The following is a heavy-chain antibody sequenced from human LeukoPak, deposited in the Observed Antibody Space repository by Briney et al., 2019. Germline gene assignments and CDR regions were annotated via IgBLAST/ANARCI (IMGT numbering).Heavy chain of an antibody. Sequence: PSETLSLTCTVSGGSISSYYWSWIRQPPGKGLEYIGNIYYTGSTNYDPSLKSRVTISVDTSKNHFSLRLNSVTAADTAVYYCAKAGVELATISPFDIWGQGTMVTVSS. J-gene: IGHJ3*02. CDR1: GGSISSYY. D-gene: IGHD5-24*01. V-gene: IGHV4-59*01. CDR2: IYYTGST. CDR3: AKAGVELATISPFDI.